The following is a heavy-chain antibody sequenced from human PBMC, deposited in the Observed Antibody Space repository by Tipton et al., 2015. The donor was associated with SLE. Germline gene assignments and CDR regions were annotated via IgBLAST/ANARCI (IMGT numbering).Heavy chain of an antibody. Sequence: TLSLTCTVSGDSINNHFGSWIRQSPGKGLEWIGYINYSGGTNYNPSLRSRVTMSVDTSKNQFSLKLNSVTAADTAVYYCATILTSVTGLDQWGQGTLVTASA. CDR1: GDSINNHF. D-gene: IGHD3-9*01. V-gene: IGHV4-59*11. CDR3: ATILTSVTGLDQ. J-gene: IGHJ4*02. CDR2: INYSGGT.